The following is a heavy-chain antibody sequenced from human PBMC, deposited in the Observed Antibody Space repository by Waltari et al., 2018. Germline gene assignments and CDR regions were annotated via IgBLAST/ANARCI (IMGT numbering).Heavy chain of an antibody. Sequence: QVQLQESGPGLVKPSETLSLTCAVSGYSISSGYSWGWIRQPPGKGLEWIGSIYHSGSTYYNPSLKSRVTISVDTSKNQFSLKLSSVTAADTAVYYCAGLLHSGSYGDPWGQGTLVTVSS. CDR3: AGLLHSGSYGDP. V-gene: IGHV4-38-2*01. CDR1: GYSISSGYS. CDR2: IYHSGST. D-gene: IGHD1-26*01. J-gene: IGHJ5*02.